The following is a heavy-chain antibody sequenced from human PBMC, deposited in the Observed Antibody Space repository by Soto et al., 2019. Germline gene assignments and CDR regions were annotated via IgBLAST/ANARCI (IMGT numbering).Heavy chain of an antibody. Sequence: SETLSLTCTVSGGSISSYYWSWIRQPPGKGLEWIGYIYYSGSTNYNPSLKSRVTISVDTSKNQFSLKLSSVTAADTAVYYCARDRGLSRSGYDSEAYYYYGMDVWGQGTTVTVSS. CDR3: ARDRGLSRSGYDSEAYYYYGMDV. CDR2: IYYSGST. V-gene: IGHV4-59*01. J-gene: IGHJ6*02. CDR1: GGSISSYY. D-gene: IGHD5-12*01.